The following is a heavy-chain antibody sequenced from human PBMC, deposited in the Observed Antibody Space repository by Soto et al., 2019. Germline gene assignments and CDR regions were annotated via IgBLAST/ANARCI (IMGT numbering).Heavy chain of an antibody. D-gene: IGHD4-17*01. CDR3: ARGGMTTRGTTLLRY. Sequence: EVQLVESGGGLVKPGGSLRLSCAASGFTFSSYSMNWVRQAPGKGLEWVSSISSSSSYIYYADSVKGRFTISRDNAXXSLYLQMNSLRAEDRAVYCCARGGMTTRGTTLLRYWGQGTLVTVSS. CDR2: ISSSSSYI. V-gene: IGHV3-21*01. J-gene: IGHJ4*02. CDR1: GFTFSSYS.